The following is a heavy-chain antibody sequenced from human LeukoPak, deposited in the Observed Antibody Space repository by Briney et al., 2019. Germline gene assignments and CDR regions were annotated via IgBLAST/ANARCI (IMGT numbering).Heavy chain of an antibody. J-gene: IGHJ4*02. V-gene: IGHV4-39*07. D-gene: IGHD4-17*01. CDR2: IYHSGST. CDR1: GGSISSSNYY. Sequence: PSETLSLTCTVSGGSISSSNYYWGWIRQPPGKGLEWIGSIYHSGSTYYNPSLKSRVTISVDTSKNQFSLKLSSVTAADTAVYYCARIRYGSLFDYWGQGTLVTVSS. CDR3: ARIRYGSLFDY.